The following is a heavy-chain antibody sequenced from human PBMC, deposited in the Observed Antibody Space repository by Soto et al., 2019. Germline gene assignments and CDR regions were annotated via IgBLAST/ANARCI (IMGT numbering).Heavy chain of an antibody. CDR2: INHSGST. Sequence: QVQLQQWGAGLLKPSETLSLTCAVYGGSFSGYYWSWIRQPPGKGREWIGEINHSGSTNYNPSLKSRVTISVDTSNNQFSLKLSSVTAADTAVYYCARGWGRIFDYWGQGTLVTVSS. CDR1: GGSFSGYY. V-gene: IGHV4-34*01. D-gene: IGHD7-27*01. CDR3: ARGWGRIFDY. J-gene: IGHJ4*02.